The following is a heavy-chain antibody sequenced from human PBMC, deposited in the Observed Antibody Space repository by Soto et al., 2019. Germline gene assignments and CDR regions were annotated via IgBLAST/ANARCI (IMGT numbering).Heavy chain of an antibody. CDR3: ATWHLREHAYDT. CDR2: VYDLDGT. D-gene: IGHD5-12*01. V-gene: IGHV3-53*01. CDR1: GLTVSGKNY. Sequence: DVQLVESGGGLIQPGGSLRLSCVASGLTVSGKNYMAWVRHAPGKGPEWASSVYDLDGTYYADSVRGRFTTSIDSSRTTVYHQMRDLRPDDTALYFCATWHLREHAYDTWGQGTMVTVSS. J-gene: IGHJ3*02.